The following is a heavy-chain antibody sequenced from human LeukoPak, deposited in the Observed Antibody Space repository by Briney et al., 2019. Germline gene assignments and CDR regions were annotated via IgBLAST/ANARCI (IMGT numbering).Heavy chain of an antibody. Sequence: SETLSLTCAVYGGSFSTYYWNWIRQTPAKALDWIGEINHSGSTNSNPSLKRRVTILIDTSKNQVSLKLSSVTAADKAVYYCATFPCSGDSCYYGIRAFDIWGQGKMVIVSS. CDR3: ATFPCSGDSCYYGIRAFDI. J-gene: IGHJ3*02. CDR1: GGSFSTYY. V-gene: IGHV4-34*01. CDR2: INHSGST. D-gene: IGHD2-15*01.